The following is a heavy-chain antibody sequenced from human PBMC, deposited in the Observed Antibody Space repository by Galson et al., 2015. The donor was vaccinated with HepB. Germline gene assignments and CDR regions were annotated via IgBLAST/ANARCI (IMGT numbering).Heavy chain of an antibody. D-gene: IGHD2-15*01. V-gene: IGHV4-31*03. CDR2: IYYSGST. Sequence: PLSLTCTVTGGSISSSGSCWNWIRQRPGKGLEWIGYIYYSGSTLYNPSLKRRVSISVDSWENQISLKLTSVTAADTAVYYCALSTELRMGGGFDSWGRGALVTFSS. J-gene: IGHJ4*02. CDR1: GGSISSSGSC. CDR3: ALSTELRMGGGFDS.